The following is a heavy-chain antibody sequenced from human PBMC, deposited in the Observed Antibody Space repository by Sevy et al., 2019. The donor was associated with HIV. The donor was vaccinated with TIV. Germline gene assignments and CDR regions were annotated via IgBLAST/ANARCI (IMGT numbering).Heavy chain of an antibody. D-gene: IGHD3-9*01. J-gene: IGHJ4*02. CDR2: IKQDGSGK. CDR3: ARGTYDILTGYYLTLFDY. CDR1: GFTFSSYW. Sequence: GGSLRLSCAASGFTFSSYWMSWVRQAPGKGLEWVANIKQDGSGKYYVDSVKGRFTISRNNAKNSLYLQMNSLRAEDTAVYYCARGTYDILTGYYLTLFDYWGQGTLVTVSS. V-gene: IGHV3-7*04.